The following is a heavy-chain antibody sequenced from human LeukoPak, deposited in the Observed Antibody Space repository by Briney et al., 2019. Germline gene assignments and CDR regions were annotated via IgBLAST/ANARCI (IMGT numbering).Heavy chain of an antibody. D-gene: IGHD3-22*01. CDR1: GYSFTTSW. J-gene: IGHJ4*02. Sequence: GESLKISCKGSGYSFTTSWIGWVRQMPGKGLEWMGIIYPGDSDTRYSPSFQGQVTISADKSISTAYLQWSSLKASDTAMYYCARLGIYDSSGYYYDYWGQGTLATVSS. CDR3: ARLGIYDSSGYYYDY. V-gene: IGHV5-51*01. CDR2: IYPGDSDT.